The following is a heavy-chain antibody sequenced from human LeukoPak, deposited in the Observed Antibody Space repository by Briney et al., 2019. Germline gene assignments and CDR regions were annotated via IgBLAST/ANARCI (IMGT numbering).Heavy chain of an antibody. CDR1: GGSISSYY. J-gene: IGHJ3*02. Sequence: SETLSLTCTVSGGSISSYYWSWIRQPAGKGLEWIGRIYTSGSTNYNPSLKSRVTMSVDTSKNQFSLKLSSVTAADTAVYYCARSADDYYDSSGYSADDAFDIWGQGTMVTVPS. CDR3: ARSADDYYDSSGYSADDAFDI. V-gene: IGHV4-4*07. D-gene: IGHD3-22*01. CDR2: IYTSGST.